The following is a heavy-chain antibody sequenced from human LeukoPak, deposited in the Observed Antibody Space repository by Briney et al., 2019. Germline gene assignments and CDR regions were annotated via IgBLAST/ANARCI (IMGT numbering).Heavy chain of an antibody. CDR3: ARLTTVTTYGFDY. D-gene: IGHD4-17*01. Sequence: PSETLSLTCTVSGASITSYYWSWIRQPPGRGLEWIGYVYYSGSIYCNPSLKSRVTISVDTSKNQFSLKLSSVTAADTAVYYCARLTTVTTYGFDYWGQGTLVTVSS. CDR2: VYYSGSI. CDR1: GASITSYY. J-gene: IGHJ4*02. V-gene: IGHV4-59*12.